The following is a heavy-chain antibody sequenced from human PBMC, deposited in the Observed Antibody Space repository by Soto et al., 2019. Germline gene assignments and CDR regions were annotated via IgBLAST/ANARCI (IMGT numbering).Heavy chain of an antibody. CDR1: GYSFTSYW. CDR3: ARRDIAAAAPEYFQH. J-gene: IGHJ1*01. V-gene: IGHV5-51*01. D-gene: IGHD6-13*01. Sequence: GESLKISCKGSGYSFTSYWIGWVRQMPGKGLEWMGIIYPGDSDTRYSPSFQGQVTISADKSISTAYLQWSSLKASDTAMYYCARRDIAAAAPEYFQHWGQGXLVTVSS. CDR2: IYPGDSDT.